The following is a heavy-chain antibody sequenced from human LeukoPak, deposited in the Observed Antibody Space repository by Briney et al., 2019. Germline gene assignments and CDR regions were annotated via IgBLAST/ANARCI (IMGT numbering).Heavy chain of an antibody. V-gene: IGHV1-18*01. J-gene: IGHJ4*02. CDR1: GYTLTSYG. Sequence: EASVKVSCKASGYTLTSYGISWVRQAPGQGLEWMGWISAYNGNTNYAQKLQGRVTMTTDTSTSTAYMELRSLRSDDTAVYYCARDGRRVATKTPYPGYWGQGTLVTVSS. D-gene: IGHD5-24*01. CDR3: ARDGRRVATKTPYPGY. CDR2: ISAYNGNT.